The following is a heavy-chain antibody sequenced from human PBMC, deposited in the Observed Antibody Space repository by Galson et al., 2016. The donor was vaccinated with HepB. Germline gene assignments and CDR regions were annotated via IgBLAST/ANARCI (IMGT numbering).Heavy chain of an antibody. CDR1: GFTFSSYA. J-gene: IGHJ4*02. CDR2: ISDRGDVT. Sequence: SLRLSCAASGFTFSSYAMSWVRQAPGKGLEWVSIISDRGDVTYYADSVKDRFTISRDNSKNTLYLQMNSLRAEDTAVYYCAKVFIALRPQGKYYFDYWGQGTLVTVSS. CDR3: AKVFIALRPQGKYYFDY. D-gene: IGHD6-6*01. V-gene: IGHV3-23*01.